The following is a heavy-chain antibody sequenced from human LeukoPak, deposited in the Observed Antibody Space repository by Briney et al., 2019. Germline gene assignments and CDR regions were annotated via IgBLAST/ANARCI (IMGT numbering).Heavy chain of an antibody. CDR1: GFIFSNYG. CDR2: INHSGST. CDR3: ARGQATVVTTSSFDY. Sequence: GSLRLSCAASGFIFSNYGMNWVRQPPGKGLEWIGEINHSGSTNYNPSLKSRVTISVDTSKNQFSLKLSSVTAADTAVYYCARGQATVVTTSSFDYWGQGTLVTVSS. J-gene: IGHJ4*02. V-gene: IGHV4-34*01. D-gene: IGHD4-23*01.